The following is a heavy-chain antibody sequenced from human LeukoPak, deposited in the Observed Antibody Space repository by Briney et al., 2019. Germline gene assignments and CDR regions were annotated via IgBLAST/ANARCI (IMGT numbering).Heavy chain of an antibody. CDR2: INPNNGGT. J-gene: IGHJ5*02. V-gene: IGHV1-2*02. D-gene: IGHD2/OR15-2a*01. CDR3: ARLATNITYNWFDP. Sequence: ASVKVSCKASRYTFTDHFIHWVRQAPGQGLEWMRWINPNNGGTNYAQKFQGRVTMTRDTSISTAYMYLSRLRSDDTAVYYCARLATNITYNWFDPWGQGTLVTVSS. CDR1: RYTFTDHF.